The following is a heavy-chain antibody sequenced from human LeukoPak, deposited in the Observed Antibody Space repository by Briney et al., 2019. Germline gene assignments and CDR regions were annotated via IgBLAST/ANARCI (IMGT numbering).Heavy chain of an antibody. CDR1: GYTFTSYY. D-gene: IGHD2-15*01. V-gene: IGHV1-46*01. CDR2: INPSGGST. Sequence: GPVKVSCKASGYTFTSYYMHWVRQAPGQGLEWMGIINPSGGSTSYAQKFQGRVTMTRDTSISTAYMELSRLTSDDTAVYYCARSAGSAFFDYWGQGTLVTVSS. J-gene: IGHJ4*02. CDR3: ARSAGSAFFDY.